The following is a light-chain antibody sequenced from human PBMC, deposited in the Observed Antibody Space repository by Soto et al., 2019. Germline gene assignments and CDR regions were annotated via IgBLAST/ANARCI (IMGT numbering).Light chain of an antibody. V-gene: IGKV1-17*03. CDR3: QQTYSNRLS. J-gene: IGKJ4*01. CDR2: AAS. CDR1: QDISDF. Sequence: DVQMTQSPSAMSASVGDRFTITCRASQDISDFLAWFQQKPGEVPERLIYAASSLETGVPSRFSGTGSGTDFTLTISSLQPEDCATYYCQQTYSNRLSFGGGTKVDIK.